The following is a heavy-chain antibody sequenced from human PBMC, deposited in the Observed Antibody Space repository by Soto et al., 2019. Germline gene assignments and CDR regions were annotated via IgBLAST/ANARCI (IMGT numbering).Heavy chain of an antibody. Sequence: PSETLSRTCTVSCGSISSCDYYWVWVRQPPGKGLAWIGSMCSSVITYYNPSLKSRVTMSVDTSKNQFSLRLSSVTAADTAVYYCARHRRETGTYAQPLDYWGQGILVTVSS. V-gene: IGHV4-39*01. CDR2: MCSSVIT. J-gene: IGHJ4*02. CDR3: ARHRRETGTYAQPLDY. CDR1: CGSISSCDYY. D-gene: IGHD1-1*01.